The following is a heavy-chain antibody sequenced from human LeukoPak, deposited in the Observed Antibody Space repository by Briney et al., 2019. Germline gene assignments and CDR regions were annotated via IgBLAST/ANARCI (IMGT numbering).Heavy chain of an antibody. D-gene: IGHD3-22*01. CDR1: GYTFNNYG. J-gene: IGHJ3*02. CDR3: ARCSPSRTNSNSYYFETTKKNAFDI. CDR2: ISAYSGEK. Sequence: ASVKVSCKPSGYTFNNYGITWVRQAPGQGLEWMGWISAYSGEKDYAQKSQDRVSMTTDTTTKTAYMELRNLKSDDTAFYYCARCSPSRTNSNSYYFETTKKNAFDIWGQGTMVTVSS. V-gene: IGHV1-18*04.